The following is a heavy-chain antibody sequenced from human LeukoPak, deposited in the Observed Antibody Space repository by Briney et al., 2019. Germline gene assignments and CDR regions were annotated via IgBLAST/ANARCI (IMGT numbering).Heavy chain of an antibody. Sequence: SETLSLTCTVSGGSISSGGYYWSWIRQHPGKGLEWIGYIYYSGSTYYNPSLKSRVTISVDTSKNQFSLKLSSVTAADTAVYYCARDGLRGYSYGHYGMDVWGQGTTVTVSS. CDR3: ARDGLRGYSYGHYGMDV. CDR2: IYYSGST. D-gene: IGHD5-18*01. J-gene: IGHJ6*02. V-gene: IGHV4-31*03. CDR1: GGSISSGGYY.